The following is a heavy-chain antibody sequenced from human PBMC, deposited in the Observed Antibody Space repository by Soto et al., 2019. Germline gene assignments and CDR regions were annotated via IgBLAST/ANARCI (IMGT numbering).Heavy chain of an antibody. V-gene: IGHV1-46*03. CDR1: GYTFTSYY. CDR3: ASGFYCSGGSCYNGDAFDI. J-gene: IGHJ3*02. D-gene: IGHD2-15*01. CDR2: INPSGGST. Sequence: GASVKVSCKASGYTFTSYYMHWVRQAPGQGLEWMGIINPSGGSTGYAQKFQGRVTMTRDTSTSTVYMELSSLRSEDTAVYYCASGFYCSGGSCYNGDAFDIWGQGTMVTVSS.